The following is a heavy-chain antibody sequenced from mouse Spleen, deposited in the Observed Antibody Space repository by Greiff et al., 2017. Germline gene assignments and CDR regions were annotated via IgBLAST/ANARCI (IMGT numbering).Heavy chain of an antibody. CDR1: GYTFTSYW. Sequence: QVQLKQPGAELVMPGASVKLSCKASGYTFTSYWMHWVKQRPGQGLEWIGEIDPSDSYTNYNQKFKGKATLTVDKSSSTAYMQLSSLTSEDSAVYYCARSGDYYGLAWFAYWGQGTLVTVSA. J-gene: IGHJ3*01. CDR3: ARSGDYYGLAWFAY. CDR2: IDPSDSYT. D-gene: IGHD1-1*01. V-gene: IGHV1-69*01.